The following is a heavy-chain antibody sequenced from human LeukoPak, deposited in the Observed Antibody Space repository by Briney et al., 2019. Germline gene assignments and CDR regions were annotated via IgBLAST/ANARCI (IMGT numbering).Heavy chain of an antibody. J-gene: IGHJ6*02. CDR2: INHSGST. Sequence: SETLSLTCAVYGGSFSGYYWSWIRQPPGKGLEWIGEINHSGSTNYNPSLESRVTISVDTSKNQFSLKLSSVTAADTAVYYCAQLATDYYYYGMDVRGQGTTVTVSS. CDR1: GGSFSGYY. V-gene: IGHV4-34*01. D-gene: IGHD6-13*01. CDR3: AQLATDYYYYGMDV.